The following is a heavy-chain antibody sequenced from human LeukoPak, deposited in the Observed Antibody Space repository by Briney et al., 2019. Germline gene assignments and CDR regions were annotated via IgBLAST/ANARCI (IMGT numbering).Heavy chain of an antibody. CDR3: ASGRWLQLQSPFDY. CDR1: GYTFTGYY. CDR2: INSNSGGT. J-gene: IGHJ4*02. Sequence: GASVKVSCKASGYTFTGYYMHWVRQAPGQGLEWMGWINSNSGGTNYAQKFQGRVAMTRDTSISTAYMEPSRLKSDDTAVYYCASGRWLQLQSPFDYWGQGTLVTVSS. V-gene: IGHV1-2*02. D-gene: IGHD5-24*01.